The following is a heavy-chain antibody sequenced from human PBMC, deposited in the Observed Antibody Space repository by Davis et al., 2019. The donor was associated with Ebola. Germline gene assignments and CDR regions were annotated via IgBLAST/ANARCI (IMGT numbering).Heavy chain of an antibody. V-gene: IGHV4-34*01. D-gene: IGHD3-10*01. CDR3: ARMDYYYGSGTNRFDP. J-gene: IGHJ5*02. CDR2: FYYSGST. Sequence: MPSETLSLTCAVYGGSFSGYYWGWIRQPPGKGLEWIGSFYYSGSTNYNPSLKSRVTTSVDTSRNQFSLKLSSVTAADTAVYYCARMDYYYGSGTNRFDPWGQGTLVTVSS. CDR1: GGSFSGYY.